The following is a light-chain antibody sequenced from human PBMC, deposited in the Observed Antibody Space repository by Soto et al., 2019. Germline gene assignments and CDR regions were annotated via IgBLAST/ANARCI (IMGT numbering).Light chain of an antibody. J-gene: IGKJ1*01. Sequence: EIVMTLYPPTLSVYRGERATLSCRASQSVSSSYLAWYQQKPGQAPRLLIYGASSRATGIPDRFSGSGSGTDFTLTISRLEPEDFAVYYCQQYGSSPRTFGQGTKVDNK. CDR3: QQYGSSPRT. CDR1: QSVSSSY. V-gene: IGKV3-20*01. CDR2: GAS.